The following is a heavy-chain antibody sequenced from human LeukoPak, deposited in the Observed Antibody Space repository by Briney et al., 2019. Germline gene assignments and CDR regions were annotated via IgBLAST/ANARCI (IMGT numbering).Heavy chain of an antibody. D-gene: IGHD3-10*01. V-gene: IGHV3-23*01. Sequence: TGGSLRLSCAASGFSFSNSWMHWVRQAPGKGLEWVSGITGSGGSTYYADSVKGRFTISRDNSKNTLSLQMNSLRAEDTAVYYCAKGGGGDYWGQGTLVTVSS. CDR3: AKGGGGDY. CDR1: GFSFSNSW. J-gene: IGHJ4*02. CDR2: ITGSGGST.